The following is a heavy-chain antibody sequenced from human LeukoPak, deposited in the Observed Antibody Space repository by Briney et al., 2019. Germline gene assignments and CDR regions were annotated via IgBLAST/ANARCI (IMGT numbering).Heavy chain of an antibody. CDR1: GYTFTGYY. V-gene: IGHV1-2*02. D-gene: IGHD5-12*01. CDR3: ARDGAYSGYHQYFDY. CDR2: INPNSGGT. Sequence: GASVKVSCKASGYTFTGYYMHWVRQAPGQGLEWMGWINPNSGGTNYAQKFQGRVTMTRDTSISTAYMALSRLRSDDTAVYSCARDGAYSGYHQYFDYWGQGTLVTVSS. J-gene: IGHJ4*02.